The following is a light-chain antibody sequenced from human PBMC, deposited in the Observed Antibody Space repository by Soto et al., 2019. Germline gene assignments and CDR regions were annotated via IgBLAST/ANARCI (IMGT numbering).Light chain of an antibody. J-gene: IGLJ1*01. Sequence: QSVLTQPPSVSGAPGQRITISCTGSSSNIGADFDVYWYQQLPGAAPKLLICGNTNRPSGVPDRFSGSKSGTSASLAITGLQAEDEADYYCQSYDRSLTGVFGTGTKVTVL. CDR1: SSNIGADFD. CDR3: QSYDRSLTGV. CDR2: GNT. V-gene: IGLV1-40*01.